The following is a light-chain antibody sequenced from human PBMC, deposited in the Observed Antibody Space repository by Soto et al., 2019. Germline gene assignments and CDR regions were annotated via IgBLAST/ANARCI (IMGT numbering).Light chain of an antibody. J-gene: IGKJ2*01. Sequence: DIVMTQSPLSLPVTPGEPASISCRSSQSLLHSNGYNYLDWYLQKPGQSPQLLIYSGSNRASGVPDRFSGSGSGTDFTLKISRVEAEDVGTYYCFQAVQTPRTFGPGTKLEIK. CDR2: SGS. CDR3: FQAVQTPRT. V-gene: IGKV2-28*01. CDR1: QSLLHSNGYNY.